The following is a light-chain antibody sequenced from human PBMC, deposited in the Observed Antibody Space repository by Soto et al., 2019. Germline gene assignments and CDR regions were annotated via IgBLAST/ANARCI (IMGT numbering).Light chain of an antibody. Sequence: QSVLTQPASVSGSPGQSITISCTGTNSDVGAFEYVSWYQQHPGKAPKLLIYEVSNRPSAVSNRFSGSKSGNTASLTISGLQAEDEADYYCSSYTGSTTVIFGGGTKLTVL. CDR1: NSDVGAFEY. V-gene: IGLV2-14*01. CDR2: EVS. CDR3: SSYTGSTTVI. J-gene: IGLJ2*01.